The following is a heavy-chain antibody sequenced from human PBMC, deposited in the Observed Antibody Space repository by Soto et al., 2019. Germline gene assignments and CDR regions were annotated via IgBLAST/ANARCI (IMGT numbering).Heavy chain of an antibody. Sequence: EVQLVESGGGLVQSGGSLRLSCAASGFTVSSNYMSWVRQAPGKGLEWVSVIYSGGSTYYADSVKGRFTISRDNSKNTLYLQMNSLRAEDTAVYYCARDNYLISYYYMDVWGKGTTVTVSS. J-gene: IGHJ6*03. CDR3: ARDNYLISYYYMDV. V-gene: IGHV3-66*01. CDR2: IYSGGST. D-gene: IGHD4-4*01. CDR1: GFTVSSNY.